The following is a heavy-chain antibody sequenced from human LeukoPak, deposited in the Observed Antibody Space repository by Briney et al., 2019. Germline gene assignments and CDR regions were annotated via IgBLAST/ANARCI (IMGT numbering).Heavy chain of an antibody. CDR1: GGSFSGYY. Sequence: SETLSLNCAVYGGSFSGYYWSWIRQPPGKGLEWIGEINHSGSTNYNPSLKSRFTISVHTSKTQFSLKLSSVTAADTAVYYCASMRVPTRWQFDPWGQGTLVTVSS. CDR2: INHSGST. J-gene: IGHJ5*02. CDR3: ASMRVPTRWQFDP. D-gene: IGHD4/OR15-4a*01. V-gene: IGHV4-34*01.